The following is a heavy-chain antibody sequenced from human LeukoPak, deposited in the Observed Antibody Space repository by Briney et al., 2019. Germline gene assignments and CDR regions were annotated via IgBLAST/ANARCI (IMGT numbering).Heavy chain of an antibody. CDR3: AKDRSRGWNSDYFDY. CDR1: GFTFDDHA. D-gene: IGHD1-7*01. V-gene: IGHV3-9*01. Sequence: GGSLRLSCAASGFTFDDHAMHWVRQAPGKGLEWVSGINWNSGNIGYADSVKGRFTISRDNAKNSLYLQMSSLRAEDTALYYCAKDRSRGWNSDYFDYWGQGTLVTVSS. CDR2: INWNSGNI. J-gene: IGHJ4*02.